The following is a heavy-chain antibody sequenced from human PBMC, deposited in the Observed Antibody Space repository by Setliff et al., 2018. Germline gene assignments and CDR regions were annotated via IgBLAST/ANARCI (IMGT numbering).Heavy chain of an antibody. Sequence: PGESLKIPCAASGFTFSTLRMHWVRQAPGKGLEWVAVRWDDGGKKYHADSVKGRFTISRDNSKNTLYLQMNSRRTEETAVYYWASTCSGSGCYAGLESWGQGTPVTVSS. CDR1: GFTFSTLR. CDR2: RWDDGGKK. CDR3: ASTCSGSGCYAGLES. V-gene: IGHV3-33*08. J-gene: IGHJ4*02. D-gene: IGHD2-15*01.